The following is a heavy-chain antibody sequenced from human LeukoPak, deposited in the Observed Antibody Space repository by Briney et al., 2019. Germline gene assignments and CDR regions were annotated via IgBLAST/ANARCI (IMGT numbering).Heavy chain of an antibody. CDR3: AKDMGSRATNLDY. D-gene: IGHD1-26*01. V-gene: IGHV3-23*01. Sequence: SGGSLRLSCAAPGFTFSNSAMSWVRQAPGKGLEWVSAFSGRGGSTYYADSVKGRFIISRDNSKNSLYLQVNSLRAEDTAIYYCAKDMGSRATNLDYWGQGTLVTVSS. CDR1: GFTFSNSA. CDR2: FSGRGGST. J-gene: IGHJ4*02.